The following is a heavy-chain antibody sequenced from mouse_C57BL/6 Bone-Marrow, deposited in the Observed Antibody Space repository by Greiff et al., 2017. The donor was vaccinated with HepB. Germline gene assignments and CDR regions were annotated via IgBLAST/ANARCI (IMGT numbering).Heavy chain of an antibody. CDR2: IDPSDSYT. J-gene: IGHJ1*03. CDR3: ARGVYYYGSTYWYFDV. D-gene: IGHD1-1*01. V-gene: IGHV1-59*01. Sequence: QVQLQQPGAELVRPGTSVKLSCKASGYTFTSYWMHWVKQRPGQGLEWIGVIDPSDSYTNYNQQFKGKATLTVDTSSSTAYMQLSSLTSEDSAVYYCARGVYYYGSTYWYFDVWGTGTTVTVSS. CDR1: GYTFTSYW.